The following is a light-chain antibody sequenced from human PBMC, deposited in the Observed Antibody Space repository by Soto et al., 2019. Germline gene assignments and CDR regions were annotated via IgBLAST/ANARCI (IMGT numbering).Light chain of an antibody. CDR2: DDS. CDR1: ILGNKS. V-gene: IGLV3-21*02. CDR3: QVCDSSRDDRGDPTSDGWV. Sequence: SYELTQPPSLSVAPGQTAMIPCGGRILGNKSVHWYQKRPGQAPVLVVYDDSDRPSGIPDRLSGSKSENTATLTISRVEAGDEADFYCQVCDSSRDDRGDPTSDGWVFGGGTKLTVL. J-gene: IGLJ3*02.